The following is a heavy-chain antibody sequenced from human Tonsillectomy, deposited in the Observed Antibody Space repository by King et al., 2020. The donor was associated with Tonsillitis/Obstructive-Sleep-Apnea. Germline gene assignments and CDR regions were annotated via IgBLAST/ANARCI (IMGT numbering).Heavy chain of an antibody. Sequence: VQLVQSGAEVKKPGASVKVSCKASGYSFTGYYMHWVRQAPGQGLELMGWINPNSGGTNYAQKFQGWVTMTRDTSISTTYLELSRLRSDDTAVYYCARDQGYDILTGYPRYFDYWGQGTLVTVSS. D-gene: IGHD3-9*01. J-gene: IGHJ4*02. CDR2: INPNSGGT. CDR1: GYSFTGYY. CDR3: ARDQGYDILTGYPRYFDY. V-gene: IGHV1-2*04.